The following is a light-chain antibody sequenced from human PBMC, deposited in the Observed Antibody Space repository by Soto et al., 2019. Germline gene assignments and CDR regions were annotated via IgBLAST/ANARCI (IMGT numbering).Light chain of an antibody. CDR1: QSVSSTY. CDR3: QQYGSSPQT. CDR2: EAS. J-gene: IGKJ2*01. V-gene: IGKV3-20*01. Sequence: EIVLTQSPGTLSLSPGERATLSCRASQSVSSTYVAWYQQKPGQAPNLLIYEASSRAAGIPDRFSGSGSGTDYTLTIDRLEPEDFAVYYCQQYGSSPQTFGQGTKVDIK.